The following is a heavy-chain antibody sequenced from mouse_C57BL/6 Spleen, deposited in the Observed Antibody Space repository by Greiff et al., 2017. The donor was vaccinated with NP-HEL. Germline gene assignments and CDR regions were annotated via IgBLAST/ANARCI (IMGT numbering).Heavy chain of an antibody. V-gene: IGHV1-22*01. Sequence: VQLQQSGPELVKPGASVKMSCKASGYTFTDYNMHWVKQSHGKSLEWIGYINPNNGGTSYNQKFKGKATLTANKSSNTAYMELRSMTSEDSAVYYCARALGYYGKSYAMDYWGQGTSVTVSS. J-gene: IGHJ4*01. CDR1: GYTFTDYN. D-gene: IGHD1-1*01. CDR2: INPNNGGT. CDR3: ARALGYYGKSYAMDY.